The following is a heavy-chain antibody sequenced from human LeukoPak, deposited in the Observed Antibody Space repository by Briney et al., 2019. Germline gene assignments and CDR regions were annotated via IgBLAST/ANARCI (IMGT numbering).Heavy chain of an antibody. CDR1: GFTFSTYG. J-gene: IGHJ6*03. CDR2: IRYDGSNK. Sequence: GGSLRLSCAASGFTFSTYGMHWVRQSPGKGLEWVAFIRYDGSNKYFADSLKGRFTISRDNSKNTLYLQMNSLRPEDTAVYYCAKDWRRIVVVGPITRHGNYMDVWGKGTTVTISS. CDR3: AKDWRRIVVVGPITRHGNYMDV. D-gene: IGHD2-15*01. V-gene: IGHV3-30*02.